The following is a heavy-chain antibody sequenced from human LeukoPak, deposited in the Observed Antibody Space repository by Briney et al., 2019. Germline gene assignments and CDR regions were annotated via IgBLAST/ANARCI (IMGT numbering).Heavy chain of an antibody. CDR3: ARGGLYTAMDGDY. J-gene: IGHJ4*02. D-gene: IGHD5-18*01. Sequence: PSETLSLTCTVSGGSISSGSYYWSWIRQHAGKGLEWIGRIYTSGSTNYNPSLKSRVTISVDTSKNQFSLKLSSVTAADTAVYYCARGGLYTAMDGDYWGQGTLVTVSS. CDR2: IYTSGST. V-gene: IGHV4-61*02. CDR1: GGSISSGSYY.